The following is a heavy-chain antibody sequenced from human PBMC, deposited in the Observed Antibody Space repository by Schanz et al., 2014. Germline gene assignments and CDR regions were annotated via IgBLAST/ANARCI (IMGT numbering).Heavy chain of an antibody. J-gene: IGHJ3*01. CDR1: GGTFSSYT. CDR2: ISPYTGNT. D-gene: IGHD2-8*02. V-gene: IGHV1-18*01. Sequence: QVQLVQSGAEVKKPGSSVKVSCTASGGTFSSYTISWIRQAPGQGLEWVGWISPYTGNTHYFDKMEGRVTMTTDTSTSTAYMELRSLRSGDKAMYYCATMWGYCTATACQILEVLDVWGQGTMVTVSS. CDR3: ATMWGYCTATACQILEVLDV.